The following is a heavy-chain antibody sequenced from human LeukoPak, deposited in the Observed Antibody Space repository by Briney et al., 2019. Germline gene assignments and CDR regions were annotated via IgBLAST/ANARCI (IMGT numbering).Heavy chain of an antibody. V-gene: IGHV3-33*01. D-gene: IGHD6-13*01. CDR1: GFTFSSYG. CDR3: ARIGQQLVRGGMDV. CDR2: IWYDGSNK. Sequence: GGSLRLTCAASGFTFSSYGMHWVRQAPGKGLEWVAVIWYDGSNKYYADSVKGRFTISRDNSKNTLYLQMNSLRAEDTAVYYCARIGQQLVRGGMDVWGQGTTLTVSS. J-gene: IGHJ6*02.